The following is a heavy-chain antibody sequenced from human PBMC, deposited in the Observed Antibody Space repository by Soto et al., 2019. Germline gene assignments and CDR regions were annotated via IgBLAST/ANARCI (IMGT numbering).Heavy chain of an antibody. D-gene: IGHD6-19*01. J-gene: IGHJ3*02. CDR1: GGSISSGGYY. CDR2: IYYSGST. CDR3: ARSHAWGSSGWYISPTPAQDAFDI. Sequence: SETLSLTCTVSGGSISSGGYYWSWIRQHPGKGLEWIGYIYYSGSTYYNPSLKSRVTISVDTSKNQFSLKLSSVTAADTAVYYCARSHAWGSSGWYISPTPAQDAFDIWGQGTMVTVSS. V-gene: IGHV4-31*03.